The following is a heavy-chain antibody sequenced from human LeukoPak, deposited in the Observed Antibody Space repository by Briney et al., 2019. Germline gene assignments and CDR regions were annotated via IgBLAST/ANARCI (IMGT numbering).Heavy chain of an antibody. CDR2: IYYSGST. CDR3: VRHPALGPFNY. J-gene: IGHJ4*02. CDR1: GGSISRSDCY. D-gene: IGHD3-16*01. Sequence: SETLSPTCTVSGGSISRSDCYWGWIRQPPGKGLEWIGSIYYSGSTYYYPSLKSRVTISVDTSKNHFSLKMRSVTAADTAVYYCVRHPALGPFNYWGQGTLVTFSS. V-gene: IGHV4-39*01.